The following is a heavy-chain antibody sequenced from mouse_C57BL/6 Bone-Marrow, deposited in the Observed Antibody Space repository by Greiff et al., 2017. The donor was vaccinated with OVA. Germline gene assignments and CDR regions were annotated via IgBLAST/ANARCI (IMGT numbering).Heavy chain of an antibody. D-gene: IGHD2-3*01. CDR1: GHTFTSYW. CDR3: ARSGGWFPYYFDY. Sequence: QVQLKQPGAELVKPGASVKMSCKASGHTFTSYWITWVKQRPGQGLEWIGDIYPGSGSTNYNEKFKSKATLTVDTSSSTAYIQLSRLTSEDSAVYYCARSGGWFPYYFDYWGQGTTLTVSS. V-gene: IGHV1-55*01. J-gene: IGHJ2*01. CDR2: IYPGSGST.